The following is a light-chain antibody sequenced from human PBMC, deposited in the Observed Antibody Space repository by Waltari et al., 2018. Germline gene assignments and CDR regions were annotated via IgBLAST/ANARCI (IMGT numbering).Light chain of an antibody. CDR3: QNYVRLPAT. Sequence: EIVLTQSPGTLPLSPGQRVTLSCRASPSVSRALAWYQQKAGPAPRLLIYAASTRAPGIPDRFSGSGSGTDFSLTISRLEPEDFAVYYCQNYVRLPATFGQGTKVEMK. CDR1: PSVSRA. CDR2: AAS. J-gene: IGKJ1*01. V-gene: IGKV3-20*01.